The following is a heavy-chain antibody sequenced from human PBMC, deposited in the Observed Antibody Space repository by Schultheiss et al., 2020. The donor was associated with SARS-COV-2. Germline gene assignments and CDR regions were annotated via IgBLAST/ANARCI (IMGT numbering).Heavy chain of an antibody. CDR1: GGSISSYY. D-gene: IGHD4-17*01. CDR3: ARATNGDPYYYYYYMDV. CDR2: IYYSGST. J-gene: IGHJ6*03. V-gene: IGHV4-59*12. Sequence: SETLSLTCTVSGGSISSYYWGWIRQPPGKGLEWIGSIYYSGSTNYNPSLKSRVTISVDTSKNQFSLKLSSVTAADTAVYYCARATNGDPYYYYYYMDVWGKGTTVTVSS.